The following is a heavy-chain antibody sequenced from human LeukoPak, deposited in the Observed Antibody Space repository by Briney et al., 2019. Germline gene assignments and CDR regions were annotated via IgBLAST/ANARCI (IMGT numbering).Heavy chain of an antibody. J-gene: IGHJ6*03. CDR3: ARRTTGYYYMDV. D-gene: IGHD1-7*01. CDR1: GGSISSYY. Sequence: RPSETLSLTCTVSGGSISSYYWSWIRQPAGKGLEWIGRIHTSGSTNYNPSLKSRVTISVDKSKNQFSLKLSSVTAADTAVYHCARRTTGYYYMDVWGKGTTVTVSS. V-gene: IGHV4-4*07. CDR2: IHTSGST.